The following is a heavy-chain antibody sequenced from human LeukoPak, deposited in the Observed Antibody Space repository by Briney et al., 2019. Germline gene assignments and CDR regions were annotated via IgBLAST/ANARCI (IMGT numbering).Heavy chain of an antibody. D-gene: IGHD3-9*01. Sequence: GESLQISCKGSGYSFTSYWIGCVRQMPGKGLEWMGIIYPGDSDTRYSPSFQGQVTISADKSISTAYLQWSSLKASDTAMYYCARLARLRYFDWPRRNAFDIWGQGTMVTVSS. CDR3: ARLARLRYFDWPRRNAFDI. J-gene: IGHJ3*02. V-gene: IGHV5-51*01. CDR1: GYSFTSYW. CDR2: IYPGDSDT.